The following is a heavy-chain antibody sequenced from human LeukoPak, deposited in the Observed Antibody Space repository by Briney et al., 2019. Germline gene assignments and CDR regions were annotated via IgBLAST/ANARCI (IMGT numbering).Heavy chain of an antibody. CDR2: ISYDGSDK. D-gene: IGHD2-2*01. J-gene: IGHJ3*02. Sequence: GSSLRLSCAASGFTFSNYGMHWVRQAPGKGLEWVALISYDGSDKYFADSVKGRFTISRDNSKNTLYLQMNSLRAEDTAVYYCAKASHIVVVPANAFDIWGQGTMVTVSS. CDR3: AKASHIVVVPANAFDI. CDR1: GFTFSNYG. V-gene: IGHV3-30*18.